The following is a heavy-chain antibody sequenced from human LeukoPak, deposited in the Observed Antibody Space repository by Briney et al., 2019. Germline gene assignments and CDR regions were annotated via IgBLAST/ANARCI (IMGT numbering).Heavy chain of an antibody. J-gene: IGHJ5*02. V-gene: IGHV4-39*01. CDR1: GGSISSSSYY. D-gene: IGHD4-17*01. Sequence: PSETLSLTCTVSGGSISSSSYYWGWIRQPPGKGLEWIGSIYYSGSTYYNPSLKSRVTISVDTSKNQFSLKLSPVTAADTAVYYCAQETVTNPTWGQGTLVTVSS. CDR2: IYYSGST. CDR3: AQETVTNPT.